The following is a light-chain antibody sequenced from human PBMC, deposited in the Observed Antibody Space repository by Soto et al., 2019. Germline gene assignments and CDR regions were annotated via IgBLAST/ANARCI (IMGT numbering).Light chain of an antibody. CDR1: QSVSSN. CDR3: QQYNNWPGT. V-gene: IGKV3D-15*01. Sequence: EIVMTQSPATLSVSPGERATLSCRASQSVSSNLAWYQQKPGQAPRLLIYGASTRATGIPARFSGSGSGTEFTLNISSLQSEDFAVYYCQQYNNWPGTFGQGTKVE. J-gene: IGKJ1*01. CDR2: GAS.